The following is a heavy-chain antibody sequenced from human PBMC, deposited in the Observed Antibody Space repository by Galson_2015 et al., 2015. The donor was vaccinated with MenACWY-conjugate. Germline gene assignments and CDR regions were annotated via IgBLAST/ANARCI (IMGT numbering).Heavy chain of an antibody. Sequence: LSLTCTVSGDSISTDDYYWSWIRQHPGKGLEWIGYMSHTGTTYSSPSLKSRVITSVDTSKNQFSLSLNSVTAADTAVYYCARVRHRLKRDCSGGLCLLGGRDNWFDPWDPGTLVTVSS. V-gene: IGHV4-31*03. CDR2: MSHTGTT. CDR1: GDSISTDDYY. J-gene: IGHJ5*02. CDR3: ARVRHRLKRDCSGGLCLLGGRDNWFDP. D-gene: IGHD2-8*02.